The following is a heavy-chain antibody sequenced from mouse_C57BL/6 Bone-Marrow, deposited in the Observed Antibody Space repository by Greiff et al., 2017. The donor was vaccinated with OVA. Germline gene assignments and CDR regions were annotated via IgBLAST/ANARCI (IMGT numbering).Heavy chain of an antibody. D-gene: IGHD2-4*01. CDR1: GFTFSNYW. V-gene: IGHV6-3*01. CDR2: IRLKSDNYAT. Sequence: EVQVVESGGGLVQPGGSMKLSCVASGFTFSNYWMNWVRQSPEKGLEWVAQIRLKSDNYATHYAESVKGRFTISRDDSKSRVYLQLNNLRASDTGIYYCTAYYDYAGAMDSWGPGTSVTVSS. J-gene: IGHJ4*01. CDR3: TAYYDYAGAMDS.